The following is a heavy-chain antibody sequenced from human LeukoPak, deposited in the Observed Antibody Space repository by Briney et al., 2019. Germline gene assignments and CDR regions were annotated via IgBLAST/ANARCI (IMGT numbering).Heavy chain of an antibody. CDR2: IIPIFGTA. V-gene: IGHV1-69*05. D-gene: IGHD6-13*01. J-gene: IGHJ4*02. CDR1: GGTFSSYV. Sequence: SVKVSCKASGGTFSSYVISWVRQAPGQGLEWMGRIIPIFGTANYAQKFQGRVTITTDESTSTAYMELSSLRSEDTAVYYCARERLAAAGPTHYWGQGTLVTVSS. CDR3: ARERLAAAGPTHY.